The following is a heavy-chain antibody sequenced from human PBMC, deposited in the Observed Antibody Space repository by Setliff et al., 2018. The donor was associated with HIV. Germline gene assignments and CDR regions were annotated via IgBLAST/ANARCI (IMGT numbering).Heavy chain of an antibody. D-gene: IGHD5-18*01. V-gene: IGHV1-69*13. Sequence: SVKVSCKASGGTFSSYAINWVRQAPGQGLEWMGGIIPIFGTANYAQKFQGRVTITADESTSTAYMELSSLRSEDTAVYYCARDRGYSVNYYYYGMDVWGQGTTVTV. CDR2: IIPIFGTA. J-gene: IGHJ6*02. CDR3: ARDRGYSVNYYYYGMDV. CDR1: GGTFSSYA.